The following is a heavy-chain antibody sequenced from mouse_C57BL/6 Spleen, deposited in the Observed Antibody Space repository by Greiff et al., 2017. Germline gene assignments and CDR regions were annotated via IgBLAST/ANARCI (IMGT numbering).Heavy chain of an antibody. V-gene: IGHV5-6*01. CDR1: GFTFSSYG. D-gene: IGHD1-1*01. Sequence: EVQLVESGGDLVKPGGSLKLSCAASGFTFSSYGMSWVRQTPDKRLEWVATISSGGSYTSYPDSVKGRFTISRDNAKNTLYLQMSSLKSDDTAMYYCARLYYGSSLYYFDYWGQGTTLTVSS. CDR2: ISSGGSYT. CDR3: ARLYYGSSLYYFDY. J-gene: IGHJ2*01.